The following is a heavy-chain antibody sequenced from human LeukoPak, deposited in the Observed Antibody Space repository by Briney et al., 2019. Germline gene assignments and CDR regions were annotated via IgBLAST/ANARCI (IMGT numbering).Heavy chain of an antibody. D-gene: IGHD3-10*01. CDR2: IYYSGST. V-gene: IGHV4-59*01. CDR3: AKGGYYGSGNDFRFDP. Sequence: SETLSLTCTVSGGSISSYYWSWIRQPPGKGLEWIGYIYYSGSTNYNPSLKSRVTISVDTSKNQFSLKLSSVTAADTAVYYCAKGGYYGSGNDFRFDPWGQGTLVTVSS. CDR1: GGSISSYY. J-gene: IGHJ5*02.